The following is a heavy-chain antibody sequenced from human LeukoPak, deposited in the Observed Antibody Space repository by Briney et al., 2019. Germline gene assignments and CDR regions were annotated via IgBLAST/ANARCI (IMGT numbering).Heavy chain of an antibody. CDR2: ISGSGGST. Sequence: GGSLRLSCAASGFTFSSYAMSWVRQAPGKGLEWVSAISGSGGSTYYADSVKGRFTISRDNSKNTLYLQMNSLRAEDTAVYYCVRNGRRGYSGPYFDYWGQGTLVTVS. CDR1: GFTFSSYA. V-gene: IGHV3-23*01. D-gene: IGHD3-16*02. CDR3: VRNGRRGYSGPYFDY. J-gene: IGHJ4*02.